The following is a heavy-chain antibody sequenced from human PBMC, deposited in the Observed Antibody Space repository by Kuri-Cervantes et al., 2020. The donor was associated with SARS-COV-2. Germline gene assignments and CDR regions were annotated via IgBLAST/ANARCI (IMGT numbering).Heavy chain of an antibody. D-gene: IGHD4/OR15-4a*01. CDR1: GYSISSGYY. Sequence: GSLRLSCTVSGYSISSGYYWGWIRQPPGKGLEWIGSIYHSGSTYYNPSFKSRVTISVDTSKNQFSLKLSSVTAADTAVYYCARDPNANHNNWFNPWGQGTLVTVSS. J-gene: IGHJ5*02. V-gene: IGHV4-38-2*02. CDR3: ARDPNANHNNWFNP. CDR2: IYHSGST.